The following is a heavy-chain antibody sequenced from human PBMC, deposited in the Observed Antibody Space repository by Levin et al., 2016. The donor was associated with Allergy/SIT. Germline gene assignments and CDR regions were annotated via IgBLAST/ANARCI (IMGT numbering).Heavy chain of an antibody. CDR3: ARHPIKWYFDV. CDR1: GDSITNHY. J-gene: IGHJ2*01. D-gene: IGHD5-24*01. V-gene: IGHV4-59*11. Sequence: SETLSLTCSVSGDSITNHYWSWIRQPPGKGLEWIGNIDDSGNTNYGPSLESRVTLSVDASKNQFSLQLGSVTAADTGVYYCARHPIKWYFDVWGRGTLVTVSS. CDR2: IDDSGNT.